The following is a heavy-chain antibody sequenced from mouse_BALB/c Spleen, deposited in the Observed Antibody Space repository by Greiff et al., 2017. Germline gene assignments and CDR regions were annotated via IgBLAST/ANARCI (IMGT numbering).Heavy chain of an antibody. D-gene: IGHD2-14*01. J-gene: IGHJ4*01. CDR2: INPYNDGT. V-gene: IGHV1-14*01. Sequence: VQLQQSGPELVKPGASVKMSCKASGYTFTSYVMHWVKQKPGQGLEWIGYINPYNDGTKYNEKFKGKATLTSDKSSSTAYMALSSLTSEDSAVYYCARWGDYRYDGLGMDYWGQGTSVTVSS. CDR3: ARWGDYRYDGLGMDY. CDR1: GYTFTSYV.